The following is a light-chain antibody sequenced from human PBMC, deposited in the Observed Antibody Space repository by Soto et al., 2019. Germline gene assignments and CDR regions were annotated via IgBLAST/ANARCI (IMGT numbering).Light chain of an antibody. CDR3: QSYDSSLVYV. CDR1: SSNIGAGYD. CDR2: GNS. V-gene: IGLV1-40*01. J-gene: IGLJ1*01. Sequence: QSVLTQPPSVSGAPGQRVTISCTGISSNIGAGYDVHWYQQLPGTAPKLLIYGNSNRPSGVPDRFSGSKSGTSASLAITGLQAEDEADYYCQSYDSSLVYVFGTGTKVTVL.